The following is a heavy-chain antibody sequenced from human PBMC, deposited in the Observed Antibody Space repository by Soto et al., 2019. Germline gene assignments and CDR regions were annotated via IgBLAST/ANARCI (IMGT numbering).Heavy chain of an antibody. CDR2: INSDGNRR. D-gene: IGHD3-10*01. Sequence: GGSLRLSCAASGFTFNIYWMHWVRQVPGKGLVWVSHINSDGNRRSYADSVKGRFTISRDNAKNTLYLQMDSLRAEDTAVYYCTSITMLRGLITPYHHYGMAVWGQGTTVTVSS. CDR1: GFTFNIYW. V-gene: IGHV3-74*01. J-gene: IGHJ6*02. CDR3: TSITMLRGLITPYHHYGMAV.